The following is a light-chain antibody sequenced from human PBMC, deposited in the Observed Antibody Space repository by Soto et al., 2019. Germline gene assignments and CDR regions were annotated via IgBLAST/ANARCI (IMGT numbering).Light chain of an antibody. J-gene: IGKJ4*01. CDR1: QSVSSY. CDR2: DAS. CDR3: QQRSNWPST. Sequence: EIVLTQSPATLSLSPGERATLSWRASQSVSSYLAWYQQNPGQAPRLLIYDASSRATGIPARFSGSGSGTDFTLTITSLEPEDVAVYYCQQRSNWPSTFGGGTKVEI. V-gene: IGKV3-11*01.